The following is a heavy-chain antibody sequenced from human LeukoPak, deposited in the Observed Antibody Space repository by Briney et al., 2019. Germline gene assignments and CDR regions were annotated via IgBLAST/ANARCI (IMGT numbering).Heavy chain of an antibody. CDR2: VYHSGAN. Sequence: SETLSLTCIVSADAITSHYYWGWIRQPPGKGGKGLEWIASVYHSGANYVNPSLKRRVTTSVDTSKSHFYLTLTSVTAADTAVYFCARASFASGSYYFDLWGQGTLITVSS. CDR3: ARASFASGSYYFDL. V-gene: IGHV4-38-2*02. D-gene: IGHD3-10*01. J-gene: IGHJ4*02. CDR1: ADAITSHYY.